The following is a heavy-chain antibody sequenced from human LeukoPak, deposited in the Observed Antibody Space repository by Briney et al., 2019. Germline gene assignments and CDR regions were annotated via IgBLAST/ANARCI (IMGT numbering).Heavy chain of an antibody. J-gene: IGHJ4*02. CDR3: AKGGMDFWTTYAWFSYFDY. Sequence: GGSLRLSCAASGFTFSSYGMHWVRQAPGKGLEWVAVIWYDGSNKYYADSVKGRFTISRDNSKNTLYLQMNSLRAEDTAVYYCAKGGMDFWTTYAWFSYFDYWGQGTLVTVSS. CDR2: IWYDGSNK. CDR1: GFTFSSYG. D-gene: IGHD3/OR15-3a*01. V-gene: IGHV3-30*02.